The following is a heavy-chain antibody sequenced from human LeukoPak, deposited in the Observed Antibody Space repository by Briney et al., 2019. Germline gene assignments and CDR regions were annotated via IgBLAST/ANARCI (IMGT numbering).Heavy chain of an antibody. CDR3: ATGNTAMVLLYYFDY. D-gene: IGHD5-18*01. CDR2: ISGSGSST. J-gene: IGHJ4*02. CDR1: GFTFSSYA. V-gene: IGHV3-23*01. Sequence: GGSLRLSCAASGFTFSSYAMSWVRQAPGKGLEWVSAISGSGSSTYYADSVKGRFTISRDNSKNTLYLQMNSLRAEDTAVYYCATGNTAMVLLYYFDYWGQGTLVTVSS.